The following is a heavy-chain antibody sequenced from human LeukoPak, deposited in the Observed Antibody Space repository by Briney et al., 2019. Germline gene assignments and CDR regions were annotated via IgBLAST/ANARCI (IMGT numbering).Heavy chain of an antibody. D-gene: IGHD3-9*01. V-gene: IGHV4-61*02. Sequence: SQTLSLTCTVSGGSISSGSYYWSWIRQPAGKGLEWIGRIYSSGSTNYNPSLKSRVTLSLDTSKNQFSLKLSSVTAADTAVYSCARQYSDILTGYHRGELYWYFDLWGRGTLVTVSS. CDR1: GGSISSGSYY. CDR2: IYSSGST. J-gene: IGHJ2*01. CDR3: ARQYSDILTGYHRGELYWYFDL.